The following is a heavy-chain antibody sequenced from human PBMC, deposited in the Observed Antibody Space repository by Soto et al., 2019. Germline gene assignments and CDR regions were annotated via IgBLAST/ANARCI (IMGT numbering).Heavy chain of an antibody. CDR2: VSHDGRNT. V-gene: IGHV3-30*18. Sequence: VQLVESGGGVVQPGRSLRLSCAASGFTFSDYAMHWVRQAPGKGLEWVAVVSHDGRNTHYADSVKGRFTISRDSSKNTVSREMTSLRAGDTAVLYCAKGGRQWLVTSDFNYWGQGALVTVSS. J-gene: IGHJ4*02. CDR1: GFTFSDYA. CDR3: AKGGRQWLVTSDFNY. D-gene: IGHD6-19*01.